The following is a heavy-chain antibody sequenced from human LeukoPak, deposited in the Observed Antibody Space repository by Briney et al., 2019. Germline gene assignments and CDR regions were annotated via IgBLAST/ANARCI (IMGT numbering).Heavy chain of an antibody. CDR2: TYYRSKWYN. V-gene: IGHV6-1*01. J-gene: IGHJ6*02. CDR3: ARDKLGTRWLPTRPYGMDV. CDR1: GDSVSSNSAA. D-gene: IGHD5-12*01. Sequence: SQTLSLTCAISGDSVSSNSAAWNWIRQSPSRGLEWLGRTYYRSKWYNDYAVSVKSRITINPDTSKNQFSLQLSSVTAADTAVYYCARDKLGTRWLPTRPYGMDVWGQGTTVTVSS.